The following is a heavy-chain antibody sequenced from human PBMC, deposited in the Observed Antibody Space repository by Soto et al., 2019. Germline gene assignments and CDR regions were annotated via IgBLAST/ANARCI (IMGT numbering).Heavy chain of an antibody. CDR2: ISGSGGST. CDR1: VFTFSSYA. V-gene: IGHV3-23*01. Sequence: PGGSLRLSCAASVFTFSSYAMSWFRQAPVKVLEWLSAISGSGGSTYYADSVKGRFTISRHNSKNTLYLQMNSLRAEDTAVYYCAKGGEPAAGPRAQNWFDPWGQGTLVTVSS. D-gene: IGHD2-2*01. J-gene: IGHJ5*02. CDR3: AKGGEPAAGPRAQNWFDP.